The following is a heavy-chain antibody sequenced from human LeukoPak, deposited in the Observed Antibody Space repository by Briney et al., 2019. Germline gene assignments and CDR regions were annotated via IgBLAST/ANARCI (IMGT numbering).Heavy chain of an antibody. CDR1: GGSISSGDYY. J-gene: IGHJ5*02. V-gene: IGHV4-30-4*01. Sequence: SETLSLTCTASGGSISSGDYYWSWLRPPPGKGLESVVYIYYSGSTYYNPSLKSRVTISVDTSKNQFFLKLSSVTAADTAVYYCARDGSGSYYGGFDPWGQGTLVTVSS. CDR2: IYYSGST. CDR3: ARDGSGSYYGGFDP. D-gene: IGHD1-26*01.